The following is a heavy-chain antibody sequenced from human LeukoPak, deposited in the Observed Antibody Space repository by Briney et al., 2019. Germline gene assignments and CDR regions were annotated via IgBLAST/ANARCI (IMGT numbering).Heavy chain of an antibody. CDR3: ARGVYIAAAQYGY. J-gene: IGHJ4*02. D-gene: IGHD6-13*01. Sequence: KPPETLSLTCTDPVGSITSYYWSWIRQPPGKGLEWVGYIYYSGTTKYNPSLKSRVTISVDTSTNQFSMKLSSVTAADTAVYYCARGVYIAAAQYGYWGQGTLVTVSS. V-gene: IGHV4-59*01. CDR2: IYYSGTT. CDR1: VGSITSYY.